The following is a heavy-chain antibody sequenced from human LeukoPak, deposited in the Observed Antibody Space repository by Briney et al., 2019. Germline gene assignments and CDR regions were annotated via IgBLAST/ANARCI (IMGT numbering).Heavy chain of an antibody. CDR3: ARAIVLMVYSDFDY. CDR1: GYTFTSYY. D-gene: IGHD2-8*01. CDR2: INPSGGST. J-gene: IGHJ4*02. Sequence: ASVKVSCKASGYTFTSYYMHWVRQAPGQGLEWMGIINPSGGSTSYAQKLQGRVTMTTDTSTSTAYMELRSLRSDDTAVYYCARAIVLMVYSDFDYWGQGTLVTVSS. V-gene: IGHV1-46*01.